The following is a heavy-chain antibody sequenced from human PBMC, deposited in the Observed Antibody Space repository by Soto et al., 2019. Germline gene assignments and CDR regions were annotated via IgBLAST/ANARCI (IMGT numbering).Heavy chain of an antibody. CDR2: IYSGDST. D-gene: IGHD3-3*01. V-gene: IGHV3-66*01. CDR1: GFTLSSKY. Sequence: VQLVESGGGLVQPGGSLRLSCAASGFTLSSKYLTWVRQAPGKGLEWVSVIYSGDSTYYADSVKGRFTISRDNSKNTLYLQMNSLRAEDTAVYYCAKFSPPFDYWGQGTLVTVSS. J-gene: IGHJ4*02. CDR3: AKFSPPFDY.